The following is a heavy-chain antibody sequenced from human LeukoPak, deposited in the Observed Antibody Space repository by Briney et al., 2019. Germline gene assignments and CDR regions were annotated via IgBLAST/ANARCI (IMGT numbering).Heavy chain of an antibody. Sequence: SETLSLTCTVSGGPISSYYWSWIRRPPGKGLEWIGYIYYSGSTNYNPSLKRRVTISVDTSKNQFSLKLSSVTAADTAVYYCARDSFSYFDYWGQGTLVTVSS. V-gene: IGHV4-59*01. CDR2: IYYSGST. J-gene: IGHJ4*02. CDR1: GGPISSYY. CDR3: ARDSFSYFDY. D-gene: IGHD3-16*01.